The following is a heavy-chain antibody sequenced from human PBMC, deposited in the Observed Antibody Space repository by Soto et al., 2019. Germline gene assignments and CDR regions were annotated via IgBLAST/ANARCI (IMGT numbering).Heavy chain of an antibody. CDR3: ASLIAAAGTGGLIFDY. CDR2: IYYSGST. D-gene: IGHD6-13*01. CDR1: GGSISSYY. J-gene: IGHJ4*02. V-gene: IGHV4-59*01. Sequence: SETLSLTCTVSGGSISSYYWSWIRQPPGKGLEWIGYIYYSGSTNYNPSLKSRVTISVDTSKNQFSLKLSSVTAADTAVYYCASLIAAAGTGGLIFDYWGQGTLVTVSS.